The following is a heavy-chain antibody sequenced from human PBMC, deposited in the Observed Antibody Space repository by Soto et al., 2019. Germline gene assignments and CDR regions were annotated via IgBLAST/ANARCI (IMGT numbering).Heavy chain of an antibody. V-gene: IGHV3-9*01. CDR2: ISWNSGSI. Sequence: GGSLRLSCAASGFTFDDYAMHWVRQAPGKGLEWVSGISWNSGSIAYADSVKGRFTISRDNAKNSLYLQMNSLRAEDTAVYYCARTTVTTSCFYYWGQGTLVPVSS. CDR1: GFTFDDYA. CDR3: ARTTVTTSCFYY. J-gene: IGHJ4*02. D-gene: IGHD4-17*01.